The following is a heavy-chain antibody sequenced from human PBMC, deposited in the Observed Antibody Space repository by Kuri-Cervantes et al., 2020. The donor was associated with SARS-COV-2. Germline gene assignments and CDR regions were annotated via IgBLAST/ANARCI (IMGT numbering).Heavy chain of an antibody. CDR2: ISSSSSYT. J-gene: IGHJ4*02. CDR1: GFTFSDYY. Sequence: GESLKISCAASGFTFSDYYMSWIRQAPGKGLEWVSYISSSSSYTNYADSVKGRFTISRDNAKNMLYLQMNGLRAEDTAVYYCARHTQGDNWGQGTLVTVSS. V-gene: IGHV3-11*06. CDR3: ARHTQGDN.